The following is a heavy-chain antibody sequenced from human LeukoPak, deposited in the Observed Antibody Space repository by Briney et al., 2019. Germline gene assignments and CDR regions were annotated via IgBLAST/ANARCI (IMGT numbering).Heavy chain of an antibody. D-gene: IGHD3-22*01. CDR1: GYSFNTYY. CDR3: ARESESSFQGLPGY. CDR2: LNPSSGRA. J-gene: IGHJ4*02. V-gene: IGHV1-46*02. Sequence: ASVKVSCKASGYSFNTYYMHWVRQAPGQGLEWMGILNPSSGRASSAQKFQDRVTMTRDTSTSTVYMELSSLRSEDTAVYYCARESESSFQGLPGYWGQGTLVTASS.